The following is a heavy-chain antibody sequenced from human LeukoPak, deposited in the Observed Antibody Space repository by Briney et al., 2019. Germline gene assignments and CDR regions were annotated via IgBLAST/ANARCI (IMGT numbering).Heavy chain of an antibody. D-gene: IGHD6-19*01. CDR3: AKETSSGWESLYYFDY. CDR2: ISGSGGST. V-gene: IGHV3-23*01. J-gene: IGHJ4*02. CDR1: GFTFSSYA. Sequence: GGSLRLSCAASGFTFSSYAMSWVRQAPGKGLEWVSAISGSGGSTYYADSVKGRFTISRDNSKNTLYLQMNSLRAGDTAVYYCAKETSSGWESLYYFDYWGQGTLVTVSS.